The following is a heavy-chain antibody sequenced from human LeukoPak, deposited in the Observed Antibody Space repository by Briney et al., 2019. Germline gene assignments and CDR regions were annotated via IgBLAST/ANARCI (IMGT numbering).Heavy chain of an antibody. CDR1: GDSISGYY. CDR2: IYYSGST. CDR3: ARDIVEMATIGDY. D-gene: IGHD5-24*01. Sequence: SETLSLTCTVSGDSISGYYWSWIRQPPGKGLEWIGYIYYSGSTNYNPSLKSRVTISVDTSKNQFSLKLSSVTAADTAVYYCARDIVEMATIGDYWGQGTLVTVSS. J-gene: IGHJ4*02. V-gene: IGHV4-59*12.